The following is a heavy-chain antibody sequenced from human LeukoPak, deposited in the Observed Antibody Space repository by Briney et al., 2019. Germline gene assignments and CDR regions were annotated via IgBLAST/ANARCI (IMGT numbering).Heavy chain of an antibody. V-gene: IGHV3-30*03. Sequence: GGSLRLSCAASGFTFSSYGMHWVRQAPGKGLEWVAVISYDGSNKYYADSVKGRFTISRDNTKNSLSLQMNSLRAEDTAVYYCAGGRSSDAFDIWGQGTMVTVSS. J-gene: IGHJ3*02. CDR1: GFTFSSYG. CDR3: AGGRSSDAFDI. D-gene: IGHD6-6*01. CDR2: ISYDGSNK.